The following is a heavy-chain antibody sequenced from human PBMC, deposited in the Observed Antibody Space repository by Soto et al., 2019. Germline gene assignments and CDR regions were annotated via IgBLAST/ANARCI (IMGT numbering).Heavy chain of an antibody. Sequence: QVLLQESGPGLVKPSGTLSLTCDVSGDSISVNTWWSWVRQTPGKGLEWIGEILHSGSVNYNPSLKSRVTLAIDQSKNQVSLRLSSMTAADPALYYCAGLVGRGKFSRLQYWGQGTLVTVS. CDR2: ILHSGSV. V-gene: IGHV4-4*02. CDR3: AGLVGRGKFSRLQY. D-gene: IGHD6-6*01. J-gene: IGHJ1*01. CDR1: GDSISVNTW.